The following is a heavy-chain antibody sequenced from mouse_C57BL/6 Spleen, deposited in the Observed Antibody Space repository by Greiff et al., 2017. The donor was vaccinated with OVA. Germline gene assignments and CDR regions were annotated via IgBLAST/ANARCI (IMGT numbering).Heavy chain of an antibody. CDR3: AREDRRASFFDY. V-gene: IGHV5-6*01. J-gene: IGHJ2*01. Sequence: EVQLQESGGDLVKPGGSLKLSCAASGFTFSSYGMSWVRQTPDKRLEWVATISSGGSYTYYPDSVKGRFTISRDNAKNTLYLQMSSLKSEDTAMYYCAREDRRASFFDYWGQGTTLTVSS. CDR1: GFTFSSYG. D-gene: IGHD3-3*01. CDR2: ISSGGSYT.